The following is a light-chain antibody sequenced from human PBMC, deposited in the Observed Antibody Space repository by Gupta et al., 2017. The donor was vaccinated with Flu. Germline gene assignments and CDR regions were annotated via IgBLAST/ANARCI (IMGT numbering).Light chain of an antibody. CDR3: QQYGNSPWT. CDR2: GAS. V-gene: IGKV3-20*01. Sequence: GTLDLIREETVTGACRASHTVSSSDEPSTQQKPGQAPRLLIYGASSWATGIPDRFSGSGSGTELTLTISRLEPEDIAAYYCQQYGNSPWTFGQGTKVEIK. J-gene: IGKJ1*01. CDR1: HTVSSSD.